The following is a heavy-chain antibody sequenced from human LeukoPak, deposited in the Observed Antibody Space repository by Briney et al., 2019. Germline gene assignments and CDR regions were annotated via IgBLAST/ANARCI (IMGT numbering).Heavy chain of an antibody. D-gene: IGHD6-19*01. V-gene: IGHV1-69*05. CDR3: ARDSSGWYYFDY. CDR2: IIPIFGTA. CDR1: GGTFSSYA. Sequence: SVKVSCKASGGTFSSYAISWVRQAPGQGLEWMGGIIPIFGTANYAQKFQGRITITTDESTSTAYMELSSLRSEDTAVYYCARDSSGWYYFDYWGQGTLVTVSS. J-gene: IGHJ4*02.